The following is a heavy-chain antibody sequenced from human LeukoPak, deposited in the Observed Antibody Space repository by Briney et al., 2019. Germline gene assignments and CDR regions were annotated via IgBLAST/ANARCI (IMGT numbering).Heavy chain of an antibody. CDR3: AKRPSDYGDYVSYFDY. CDR2: ISDDGRRK. V-gene: IGHV3-30*18. J-gene: IGHJ4*02. CDR1: GFSFISYG. Sequence: PGGSLRLSYAASGFSFISYGMHWVRQAPGKGLEWVGVISDDGRRKDYADSVKGRFTISRDNSKDTLYLQMNSLRAEDTAVYYCAKRPSDYGDYVSYFDYWGQGTLVTVSS. D-gene: IGHD4-17*01.